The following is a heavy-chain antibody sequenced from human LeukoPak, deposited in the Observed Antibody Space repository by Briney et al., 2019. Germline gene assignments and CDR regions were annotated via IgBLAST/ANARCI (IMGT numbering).Heavy chain of an antibody. Sequence: SETLSLTCTVSGGSIINYYGSWVRQSPGKGLEWIGRIHITESTNYNPSLKSRVTLSQDTSKSQISLRLRSVTAADTAVYYCARDHIGLIPDYWGQGILVSVSS. CDR3: ARDHIGLIPDY. J-gene: IGHJ4*02. CDR2: IHITEST. D-gene: IGHD3-10*01. V-gene: IGHV4-4*07. CDR1: GGSIINYY.